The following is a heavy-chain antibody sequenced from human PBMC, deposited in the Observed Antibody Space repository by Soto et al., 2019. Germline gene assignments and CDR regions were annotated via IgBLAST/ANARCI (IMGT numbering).Heavy chain of an antibody. CDR2: ISSSSSYI. CDR3: ASFYPPKXAAIHPTHYYYYYGMDV. CDR1: GFTFSSYS. Sequence: SLRLSCAASGFTFSSYSMHWVRQAPGKGLEWVSSISSSSSYIYYADSVKGRFTISRDNAKNSLYLQMNSLRAEDSAVYYCASFYPPKXAAIHPTHYYYYYGMDVWGQGTTVTVSS. V-gene: IGHV3-21*01. J-gene: IGHJ6*02. D-gene: IGHD2-2*01.